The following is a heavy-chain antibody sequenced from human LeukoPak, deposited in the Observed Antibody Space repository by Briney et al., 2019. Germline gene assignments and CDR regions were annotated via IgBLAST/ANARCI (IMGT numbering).Heavy chain of an antibody. CDR3: ARLPRITMVRGVYYYYYHMDV. V-gene: IGHV4-39*01. CDR2: IYYSGST. J-gene: IGHJ6*03. CDR1: GGSISSSSYY. D-gene: IGHD3-10*01. Sequence: KPSETLSLTCTVSGGSISSSSYYWGWIRQPPGKGLEWIGSIYYSGSTYYNPSLKSRVTISVDTSKNQFSLKLSSVTAADTAVYYCARLPRITMVRGVYYYYYHMDVWGKGTTVTVSS.